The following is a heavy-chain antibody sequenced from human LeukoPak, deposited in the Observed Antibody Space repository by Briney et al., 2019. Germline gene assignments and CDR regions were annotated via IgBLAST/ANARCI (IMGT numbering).Heavy chain of an antibody. J-gene: IGHJ3*02. CDR1: GFTFSDLY. CDR2: TRNKANSYTT. Sequence: GGSLRLSCVGSGFTFSDLYMDWVRQAPGKGLEWVGRTRNKANSYTTEYAASVKGRFTVSRDDSKNSLYLQMDSLKTEDTAVYYCTSGRRGLFDIWGQGTMVTVSS. CDR3: TSGRRGLFDI. D-gene: IGHD2-15*01. V-gene: IGHV3-72*01.